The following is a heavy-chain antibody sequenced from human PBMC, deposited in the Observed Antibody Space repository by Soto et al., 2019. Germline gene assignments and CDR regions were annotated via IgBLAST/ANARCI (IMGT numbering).Heavy chain of an antibody. CDR2: ISDDGANK. CDR1: GFTFRNYG. Sequence: QVQLVESGGGVVQPGRSLRLSCAASGFTFRNYGMHWVRQAPGKGLEWVAVISDDGANKDYADSVKGRCTISRDNSKNPLYLQMNSLRPEETAVYYCARGLVGVISRDWFDPWGQGTLVTVSS. J-gene: IGHJ5*02. CDR3: ARGLVGVISRDWFDP. V-gene: IGHV3-30-3*01. D-gene: IGHD3-10*01.